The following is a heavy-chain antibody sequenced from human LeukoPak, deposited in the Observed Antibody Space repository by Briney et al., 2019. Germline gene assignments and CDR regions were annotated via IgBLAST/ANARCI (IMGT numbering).Heavy chain of an antibody. CDR1: GYTFTGFY. CDR3: ARKDYIWGSYPLDY. Sequence: ASVKASCKASGYTFTGFYMHWVRQAPRQGLEWMGWINPNSGGTNYAQTFQGRVTMTRDTSIRTAYMELRRLRCDDTAVYYCARKDYIWGSYPLDYWGQGTLVTVSS. V-gene: IGHV1-2*02. D-gene: IGHD3-16*01. CDR2: INPNSGGT. J-gene: IGHJ4*02.